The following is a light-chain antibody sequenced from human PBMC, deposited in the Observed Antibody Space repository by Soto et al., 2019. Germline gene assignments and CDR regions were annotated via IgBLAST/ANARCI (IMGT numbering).Light chain of an antibody. V-gene: IGLV2-14*01. J-gene: IGLJ1*01. CDR3: SSYTPSNPSV. Sequence: QSVLTQPASVSGYPGQSITISCTGRSSDVGGYNYVSWYQQHPGRAPKFMIYEVSRRPSGVSNRSSGSKSGNTASLTVSGLQAEDEADYYCSSYTPSNPSVLGTGTKATVL. CDR2: EVS. CDR1: SSDVGGYNY.